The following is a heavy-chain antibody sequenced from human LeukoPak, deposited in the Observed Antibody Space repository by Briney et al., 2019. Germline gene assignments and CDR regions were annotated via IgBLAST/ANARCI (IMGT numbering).Heavy chain of an antibody. D-gene: IGHD5-24*01. J-gene: IGHJ6*03. CDR1: GYSISSGYY. CDR2: IYHSGST. CDR3: ARMAPYYYYYYMDV. Sequence: PSETLSLTCTVSGYSISSGYYWGWIRQLPGKGLEWIGSIYHSGSTYYSPSLKSRVTISVDTSKNQFSLKLSSVTAADTAVYYCARMAPYYYYYYMDVWGKGTTVTVSS. V-gene: IGHV4-38-2*02.